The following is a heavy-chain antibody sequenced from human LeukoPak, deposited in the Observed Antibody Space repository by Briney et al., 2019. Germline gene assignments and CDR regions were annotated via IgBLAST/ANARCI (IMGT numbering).Heavy chain of an antibody. D-gene: IGHD1-26*01. J-gene: IGHJ4*02. CDR2: ISSSGGNT. CDR1: GFTFSNYA. Sequence: GGSLRLSCAASGFTFSNYAMTWVRQAPGKGLEWVSSISSSGGNTYYADSVKGRFTISRDNSKNTLYLQVNSLRAEDTAVYYCAKGGKWDVTPFDYWGQGTLVTVSS. CDR3: AKGGKWDVTPFDY. V-gene: IGHV3-23*01.